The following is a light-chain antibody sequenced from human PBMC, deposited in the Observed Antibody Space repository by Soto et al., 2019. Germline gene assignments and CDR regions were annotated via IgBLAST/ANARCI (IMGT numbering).Light chain of an antibody. V-gene: IGLV2-14*03. CDR1: SSDVGAYDF. Sequence: SVLTQPASVSGSPGQSITISCTGTSSDVGAYDFVSWYQQHPDKAPKLMIYEVSNRPSGVPNRFSGSKSVNTATLTISGLQAEDEADYYCSSYTSSSTRVFGTGTKVTVL. CDR2: EVS. CDR3: SSYTSSSTRV. J-gene: IGLJ1*01.